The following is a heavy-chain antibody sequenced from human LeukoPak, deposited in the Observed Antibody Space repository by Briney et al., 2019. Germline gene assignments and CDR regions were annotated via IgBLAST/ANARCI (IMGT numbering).Heavy chain of an antibody. CDR1: GYSFTTYW. CDR2: IYPGDSDT. V-gene: IGHV5-51*01. Sequence: TAGESLKISCKGSGYSFTTYWIGWVRQLSGKGLEWMGIIYPGDSDTRYSPSFQGQVTISADKSSSTAYLQWSSLKASDTAIYYCARTVYSSGWYGAFDIWGQGTMVTVSS. D-gene: IGHD6-19*01. J-gene: IGHJ3*02. CDR3: ARTVYSSGWYGAFDI.